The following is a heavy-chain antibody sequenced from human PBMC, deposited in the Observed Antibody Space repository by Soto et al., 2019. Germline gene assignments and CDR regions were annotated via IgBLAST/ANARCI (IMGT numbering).Heavy chain of an antibody. V-gene: IGHV3-15*07. CDR1: GFTFTNAW. CDR3: TTSSSVTDYFDY. Sequence: PGGPLRLSCAASGFTFTNAWMNWVRQAPGKGLEWVGRIKSKTDGGTTDYAAPVKGRFTISRDDSKNTLFLQMNSLKTEDTAVYYCTTSSSVTDYFDYWGQGTLVTVSS. CDR2: IKSKTDGGTT. J-gene: IGHJ4*02. D-gene: IGHD2-21*02.